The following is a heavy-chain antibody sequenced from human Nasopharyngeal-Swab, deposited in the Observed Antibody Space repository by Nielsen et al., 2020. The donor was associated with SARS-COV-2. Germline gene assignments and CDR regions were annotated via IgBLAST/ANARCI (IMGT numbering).Heavy chain of an antibody. D-gene: IGHD6-13*01. CDR1: GFTFDDYS. CDR2: IGWDGGGP. CDR3: AKDMGSSPTLDY. Sequence: GESLKISCAASGFTFDDYSMHWVRQAPGKGLEWVSLIGWDGGGPNYADSVKGRFTISRDNRKDSLYLQMHSLRTEDTALYYCAKDMGSSPTLDYWGRGTLVTVSS. J-gene: IGHJ4*02. V-gene: IGHV3-43*01.